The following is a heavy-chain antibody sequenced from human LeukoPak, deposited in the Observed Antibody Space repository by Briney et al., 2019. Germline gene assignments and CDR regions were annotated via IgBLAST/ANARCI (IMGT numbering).Heavy chain of an antibody. CDR2: IWYDGSNK. CDR3: VRDPSCSGGGCYYYYGMDV. J-gene: IGHJ6*02. Sequence: GKSLRLSCAASGFTFNTYAIHWVRQAPGKGLEGVAVIWYDGSNKYYADSVRGRFTISRDNSKNTLYLQMNSLRADDTATYYCVRDPSCSGGGCYYYYGMDVWGQGTTVTVSS. V-gene: IGHV3-33*01. CDR1: GFTFNTYA. D-gene: IGHD2-15*01.